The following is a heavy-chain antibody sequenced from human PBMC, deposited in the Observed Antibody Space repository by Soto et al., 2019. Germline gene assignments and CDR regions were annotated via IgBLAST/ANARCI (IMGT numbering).Heavy chain of an antibody. CDR3: ARVPYYDILTGHYYYYYGMDV. CDR2: IYYSGST. J-gene: IGHJ6*02. Sequence: PSETLSLTCTVSGGSVSSGSYYWSWIRQPPGKGLEWIGYIYYSGSTNYNPSLKSRVTISVDTSKNQFSLKLSSVTAADTAVYYCARVPYYDILTGHYYYYYGMDVWGQGTTVTVSS. CDR1: GGSVSSGSYY. D-gene: IGHD3-9*01. V-gene: IGHV4-61*01.